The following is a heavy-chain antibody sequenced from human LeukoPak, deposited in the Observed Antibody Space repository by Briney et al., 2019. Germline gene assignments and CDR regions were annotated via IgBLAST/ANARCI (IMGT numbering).Heavy chain of an antibody. Sequence: PERSLRLSCAASGFTFTSYAFHWVRQAPGKGLEWVAAISYDGGNKLYAASVKGRFTIFRDNSKNTVYLQMTSLRAEDTAVFFCARVDSSGWLIYGMDVWGQGTTVIVSS. D-gene: IGHD6-19*01. CDR3: ARVDSSGWLIYGMDV. J-gene: IGHJ6*02. CDR1: GFTFTSYA. V-gene: IGHV3-30-3*01. CDR2: ISYDGGNK.